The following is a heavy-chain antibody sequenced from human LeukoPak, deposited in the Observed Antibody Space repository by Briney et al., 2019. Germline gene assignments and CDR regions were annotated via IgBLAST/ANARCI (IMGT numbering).Heavy chain of an antibody. CDR3: AGLTTVGGDYFDF. CDR1: GFTFSSYS. V-gene: IGHV3-48*01. J-gene: IGHJ4*02. CDR2: ISSTINTI. Sequence: PGGSLRLSCAASGFTFSSYSINWVRQAPGKGLEWVSYISSTINTIYYADSVKGRFTISRDDAKNSLYLQMNSLRAEDTAVYYCAGLTTVGGDYFDFWGQGILVTVSS. D-gene: IGHD3-10*01.